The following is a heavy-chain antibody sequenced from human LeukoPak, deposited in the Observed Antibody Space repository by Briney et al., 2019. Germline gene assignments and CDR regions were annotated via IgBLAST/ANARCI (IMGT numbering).Heavy chain of an antibody. D-gene: IGHD6-19*01. V-gene: IGHV3-23*01. CDR1: GFTFSSYA. CDR2: ISGSGGST. Sequence: GGSLRLSCAASGFTFSSYAMSWVRQAPGKGLEWVSAISGSGGSTYYADSVKGRFTISRDNSKNTLYLQMNSLRAEDTAVYYCAKDLVIIAVAGTYFDYWGQGTLVTVSS. J-gene: IGHJ4*02. CDR3: AKDLVIIAVAGTYFDY.